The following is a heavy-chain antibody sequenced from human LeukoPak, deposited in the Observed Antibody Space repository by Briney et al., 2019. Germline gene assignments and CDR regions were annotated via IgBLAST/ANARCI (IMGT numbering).Heavy chain of an antibody. J-gene: IGHJ4*02. CDR1: GFTFSDYY. V-gene: IGHV3-11*01. D-gene: IGHD3-22*01. Sequence: GGSLRLSCAASGFTFSDYYMSWIRQAPGKGLEWVSYISSSGSTIYYADSVKGRFTISRDNAKNSLYLQMNSLRAEDTALYYCAKSSSGYYRDRLDYWGQGTLVTVSS. CDR2: ISSSGSTI. CDR3: AKSSSGYYRDRLDY.